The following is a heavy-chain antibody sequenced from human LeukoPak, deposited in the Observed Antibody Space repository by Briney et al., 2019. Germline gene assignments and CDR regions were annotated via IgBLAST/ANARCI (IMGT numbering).Heavy chain of an antibody. CDR2: MNTNTGNP. CDR3: ARTMVRGVILPGY. Sequence: ASVKVSCKASGGTFSSYAISWVRQAPGQGLEWMGWMNTNTGNPTYAQGFTGRFVFSLDTSVSTAYLQISSLKAEDTAVYYCARTMVRGVILPGYWGQGTLVTVSS. CDR1: GGTFSSYA. J-gene: IGHJ4*02. V-gene: IGHV7-4-1*02. D-gene: IGHD3-10*01.